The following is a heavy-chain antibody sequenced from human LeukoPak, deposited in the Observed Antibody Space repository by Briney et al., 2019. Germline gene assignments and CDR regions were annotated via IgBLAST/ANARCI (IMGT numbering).Heavy chain of an antibody. CDR2: IKEAGSEK. D-gene: IGHD1-26*01. CDR3: ARRGSYSDY. Sequence: GGSLRLSCAASGFTLSSYWMSWLRQAAGRGLEWVANIKEAGSEKYYVDSVKGRFTISRDNAKNSLYLQMNSLRAEDTAVYYCARRGSYSDYWGQGTLVTVSS. CDR1: GFTLSSYW. J-gene: IGHJ4*02. V-gene: IGHV3-7*01.